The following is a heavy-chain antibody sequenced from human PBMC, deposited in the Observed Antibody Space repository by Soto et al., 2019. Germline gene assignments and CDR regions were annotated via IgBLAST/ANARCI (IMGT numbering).Heavy chain of an antibody. CDR3: ARPRERSSSACYVSGDGMDV. Sequence: VSLKISGECSGYRCTSYWVTWVRQMPGKGVGWMGRIDPSDSYTKYSPSFQGHVTMSADRSISTAYLQWSSLKASDTAMYYCARPRERSSSACYVSGDGMDVWGQGTTATASS. D-gene: IGHD6-19*01. CDR2: IDPSDSYT. CDR1: GYRCTSYW. V-gene: IGHV5-10-1*01. J-gene: IGHJ6*02.